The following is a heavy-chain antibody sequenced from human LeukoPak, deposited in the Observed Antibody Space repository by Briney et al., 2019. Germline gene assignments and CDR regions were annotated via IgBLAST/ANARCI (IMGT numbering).Heavy chain of an antibody. Sequence: SETLSLTCTVSGGSISSYYWSWIRQPPGKGLEWIGYIYYSGSTYYNPSLKSRVTISVDTSKNQFSLKLSSVTAADTAVYYCARVIRDGSVLSWGQGTLVTVSS. CDR2: IYYSGST. D-gene: IGHD3-10*01. V-gene: IGHV4-59*06. CDR1: GGSISSYY. J-gene: IGHJ5*02. CDR3: ARVIRDGSVLS.